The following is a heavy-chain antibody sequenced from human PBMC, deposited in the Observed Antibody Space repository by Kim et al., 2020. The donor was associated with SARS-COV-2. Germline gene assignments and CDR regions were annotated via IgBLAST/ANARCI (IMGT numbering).Heavy chain of an antibody. CDR2: INTNTGNP. J-gene: IGHJ5*02. V-gene: IGHV7-4-1*02. D-gene: IGHD3-10*01. CDR3: ARDTVVTMVRGVKRDWFDP. Sequence: ASVKVSCKASGYTFTSYAMNWVRQAPGQGLEWMGWINTNTGNPTYAQGFTGRFVFSLDTSVSTAYLQISSLKAEDTAVYYCARDTVVTMVRGVKRDWFDPWGQGTLVTVSS. CDR1: GYTFTSYA.